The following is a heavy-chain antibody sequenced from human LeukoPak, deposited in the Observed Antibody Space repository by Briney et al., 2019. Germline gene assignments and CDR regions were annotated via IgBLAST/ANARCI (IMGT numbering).Heavy chain of an antibody. J-gene: IGHJ4*02. CDR1: GFTFSSYE. CDR2: ISGSGGST. Sequence: GGSLRLSCAASGFTFSSYEMNWVRQAPGKGLEWVSAISGSGGSTYYADSVKGRFTISRDNSKNTLYLQMNSLRAEDTAVYYCAKDLAGGSYADCDYWGQGTLVTVSS. D-gene: IGHD1-26*01. CDR3: AKDLAGGSYADCDY. V-gene: IGHV3-23*01.